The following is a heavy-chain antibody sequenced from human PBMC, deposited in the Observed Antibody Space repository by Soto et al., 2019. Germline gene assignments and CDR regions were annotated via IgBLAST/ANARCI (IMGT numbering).Heavy chain of an antibody. CDR2: ISSSGSTI. CDR1: GFTFSDYY. D-gene: IGHD3-10*01. Sequence: VQLVESGGGLVQPGGSLRLSCAASGFTFSDYYMSWIRQAPGKGLEWVSYISSSGSTIYYADSVKGRFTISRDNAKNSLYLQMNSLRAEDTAVYYCASALWFGELLSYYYGMDVWGQGTTVTVSS. J-gene: IGHJ6*02. V-gene: IGHV3-11*01. CDR3: ASALWFGELLSYYYGMDV.